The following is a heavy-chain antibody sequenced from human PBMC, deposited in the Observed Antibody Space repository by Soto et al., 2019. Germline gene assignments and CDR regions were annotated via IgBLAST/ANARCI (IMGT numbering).Heavy chain of an antibody. Sequence: GGSLRLSCAASGFTFSSYAMHWVHQAPGKGLEWVAVISYDGSNKYYADSVKGRFTISRDNSKNTLYLQMNSLRAEDTAVYYCARDLAVAGFFDYWGQGTLVTVSS. CDR2: ISYDGSNK. D-gene: IGHD6-19*01. J-gene: IGHJ4*02. CDR3: ARDLAVAGFFDY. CDR1: GFTFSSYA. V-gene: IGHV3-30-3*01.